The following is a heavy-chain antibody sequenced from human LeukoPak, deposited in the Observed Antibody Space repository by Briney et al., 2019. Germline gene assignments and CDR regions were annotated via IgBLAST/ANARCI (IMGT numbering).Heavy chain of an antibody. CDR3: ATGGGYGSGSYPGPWY. CDR1: GYTLTELS. Sequence: GASVKVSCKVSGYTLTELSMHWARQAPGKGLEWMGGFDPEDGETIYAQKFQGRVTMTEDTSTDTAYMELSSLRSEDTAVYYCATGGGYGSGSYPGPWYWGQGTLVTVSS. J-gene: IGHJ4*02. CDR2: FDPEDGET. D-gene: IGHD3-10*01. V-gene: IGHV1-24*01.